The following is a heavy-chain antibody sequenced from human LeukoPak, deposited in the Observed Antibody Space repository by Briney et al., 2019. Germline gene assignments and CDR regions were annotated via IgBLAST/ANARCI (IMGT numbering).Heavy chain of an antibody. CDR3: AKYCSGGNCYSGLH. J-gene: IGHJ4*02. CDR1: GFIFSNYA. Sequence: GGSLRLSCAASGFIFSNYAMTWVRQAPGKGLQWVSTITSGGNTYYADSVKGRFTISRDNSKNTLYLQMNSLRAEDTAVYHCAKYCSGGNCYSGLHWGQGTLVTVSS. D-gene: IGHD2-15*01. V-gene: IGHV3-23*01. CDR2: ITSGGNT.